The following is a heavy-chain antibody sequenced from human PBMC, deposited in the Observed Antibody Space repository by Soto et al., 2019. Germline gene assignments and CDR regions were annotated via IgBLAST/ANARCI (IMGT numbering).Heavy chain of an antibody. V-gene: IGHV4-31*03. J-gene: IGHJ6*02. Sequence: SETLSLTCTVSGGSISSGGYYWSWIRQHPGKGLEWIGYIYYSGSTYYNPSLKSRVTISVDTSKNQFSLKLSSVTAADTAVYYCARDITRYGMDVWGQGTTVTVS. D-gene: IGHD2-2*01. CDR3: ARDITRYGMDV. CDR1: GGSISSGGYY. CDR2: IYYSGST.